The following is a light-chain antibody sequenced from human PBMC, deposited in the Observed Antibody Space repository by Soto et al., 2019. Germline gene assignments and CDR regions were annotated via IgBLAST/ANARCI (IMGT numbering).Light chain of an antibody. CDR2: GAS. J-gene: IGKJ1*01. CDR1: QSISNW. Sequence: DIQMTQSPSTLPASVGDRVTITCRASQSISNWLAWYQQKPGTAPKLLIYGASTRATGIPARFSGSGSGTEFTLTISSLQSEDFAVYYCQQYNNWPRTFGQGTKVDIK. CDR3: QQYNNWPRT. V-gene: IGKV1-5*01.